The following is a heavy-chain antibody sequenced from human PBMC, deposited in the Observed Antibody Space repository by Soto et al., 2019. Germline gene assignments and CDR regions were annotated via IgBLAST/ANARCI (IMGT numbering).Heavy chain of an antibody. CDR3: AKDGSHNFDY. CDR2: MSYDGSNE. CDR1: GFTFSHYA. V-gene: IGHV3-30*18. D-gene: IGHD1-26*01. J-gene: IGHJ4*02. Sequence: QVQLVESGGGVVQPGRSLRLSCAASGFTFSHYARHWVRQAPGKGLEWVALMSYDGSNEYYADSGKGRFTISRDNSKNTLYLQMNSLRAEDTAVYYCAKDGSHNFDYWGQGTLVTVSS.